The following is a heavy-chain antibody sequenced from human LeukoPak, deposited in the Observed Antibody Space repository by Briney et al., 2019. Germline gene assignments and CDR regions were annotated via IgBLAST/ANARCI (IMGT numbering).Heavy chain of an antibody. J-gene: IGHJ3*02. V-gene: IGHV3-23*01. CDR1: AFTFSNYA. CDR2: ISGSGGST. D-gene: IGHD3-10*01. Sequence: QAGGSLRLSCAASAFTFSNYAMSWVRQAPGKGLEWVSAISGSGGSTYYADSVKGRFTISRDNSKNTLYLQMNSLRAEDTAVYYCAKDLGGPVGFGELFSAFDIWGQGTMVTVSS. CDR3: AKDLGGPVGFGELFSAFDI.